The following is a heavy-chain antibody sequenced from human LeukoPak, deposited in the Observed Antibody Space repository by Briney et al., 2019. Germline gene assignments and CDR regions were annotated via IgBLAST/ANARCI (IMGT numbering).Heavy chain of an antibody. CDR3: ARVASRGSYGY. D-gene: IGHD1-26*01. V-gene: IGHV4-30-2*01. Sequence: SQTLSLTCAVSGGSISSGGYSWSRIRQPPGKGLEWIGYIYHSGSTYYNPSLKSRVTISVDRSKNQFSLKLSSVTAADTAVYYCARVASRGSYGYWGQGTLVTVSS. J-gene: IGHJ4*02. CDR2: IYHSGST. CDR1: GGSISSGGYS.